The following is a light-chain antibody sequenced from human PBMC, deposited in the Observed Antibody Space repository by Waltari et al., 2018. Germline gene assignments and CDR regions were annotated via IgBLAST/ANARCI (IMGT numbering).Light chain of an antibody. V-gene: IGLV2-8*01. CDR3: SSYAGGSSLM. J-gene: IGLJ3*02. CDR2: EVT. Sequence: QSALTQPPSASGSPGQSITIPCPGISTDVAGYDPVFWYQQHPGKAPKRLIYEVTKRPSGVPDRFSGSKSDNTASLAVSGLQAEDEADYYCSSYAGGSSLMFGGGTKLTVL. CDR1: STDVAGYDP.